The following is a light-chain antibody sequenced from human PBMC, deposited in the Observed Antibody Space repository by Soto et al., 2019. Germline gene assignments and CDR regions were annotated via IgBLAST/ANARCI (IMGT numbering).Light chain of an antibody. Sequence: DIQMTQSPSSLSASVGDRVTISCRASQPISIYINWYQQKPGKAPKLLIYASSNLQGGVPSRFSGSGSGTHLTLTISSLQPEDFATYSCQQRHTIPYTFGQGTRLEIK. V-gene: IGKV1-39*01. J-gene: IGKJ5*01. CDR3: QQRHTIPYT. CDR1: QPISIY. CDR2: ASS.